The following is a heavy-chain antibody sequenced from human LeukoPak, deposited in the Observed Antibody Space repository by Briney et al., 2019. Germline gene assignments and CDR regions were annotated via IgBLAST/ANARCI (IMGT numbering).Heavy chain of an antibody. D-gene: IGHD1-26*01. J-gene: IGHJ4*02. CDR2: INAGNGNT. Sequence: ASVKVSCKASGYTFTSYAMHWVRQAPGQRLEWMGWINAGNGNTKYSQKFQGRVTITRGTSASTAYMELSSLRSEDTAVYYCARGPPSRYSGSSFDYWGQGTLVTVSS. V-gene: IGHV1-3*01. CDR1: GYTFTSYA. CDR3: ARGPPSRYSGSSFDY.